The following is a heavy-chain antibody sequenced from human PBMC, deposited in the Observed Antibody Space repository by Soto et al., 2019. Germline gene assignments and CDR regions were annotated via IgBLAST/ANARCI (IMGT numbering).Heavy chain of an antibody. CDR1: GFTFDDYA. D-gene: IGHD6-6*01. CDR2: ISWDGGST. Sequence: EVQLVESGGVVVQPGGSLRLSCAASGFTFDDYAMHWVRQAPGKGLEWVSLISWDGGSTYYADSVKGRFTISRDNSKNSMYLKMNSLRSEDTALYYCAKDIKQLVPIQQKAYYDYGMDVWGQGTTVTVSS. V-gene: IGHV3-43D*04. CDR3: AKDIKQLVPIQQKAYYDYGMDV. J-gene: IGHJ6*02.